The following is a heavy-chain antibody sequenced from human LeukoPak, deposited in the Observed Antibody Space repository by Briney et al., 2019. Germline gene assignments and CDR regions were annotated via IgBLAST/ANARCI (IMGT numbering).Heavy chain of an antibody. CDR1: GGSISSGSYY. Sequence: SETLSLTCTVSGGSISSGSYYWSWIRQPAGKGLEWIGRIYTSGSTNYSPSLKSRVTISVDTSKNQFSLKLSSVTPADTAVYYCARGDSSGHFDSWGQGTLVTVSS. V-gene: IGHV4-61*02. D-gene: IGHD3-22*01. J-gene: IGHJ4*02. CDR2: IYTSGST. CDR3: ARGDSSGHFDS.